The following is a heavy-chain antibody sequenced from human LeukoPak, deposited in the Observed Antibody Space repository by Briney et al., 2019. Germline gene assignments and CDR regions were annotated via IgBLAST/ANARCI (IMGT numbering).Heavy chain of an antibody. D-gene: IGHD3-10*01. J-gene: IGHJ4*02. CDR2: FNPNSGGR. Sequence: ASVKDSCKASLYTLTGYYMHCVRQAPGQGREWMGRFNPNSGGRNYAKKFQGRVTMTRDTSISTAYMELSRLRSDDTAVYYCARVWVDVGNVGSFDYWGQGTLVTVSS. CDR1: LYTLTGYY. V-gene: IGHV1-2*06. CDR3: ARVWVDVGNVGSFDY.